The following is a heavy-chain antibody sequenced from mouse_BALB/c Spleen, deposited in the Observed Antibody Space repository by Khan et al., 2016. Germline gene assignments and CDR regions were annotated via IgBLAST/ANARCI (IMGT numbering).Heavy chain of an antibody. CDR1: GFNIKDTY. J-gene: IGHJ3*01. V-gene: IGHV14-3*02. Sequence: VQLQQSGAELVKPGASVKLSCTASGFNIKDTYMHWVKQRPEQGLEWIGRIDPANGNTKYDPKFQGKATITADTSSNTAYLQLSSLTSEDTAVDYCARSTYDYDVGFAYWGQGTLVTVSA. CDR2: IDPANGNT. CDR3: ARSTYDYDVGFAY. D-gene: IGHD2-4*01.